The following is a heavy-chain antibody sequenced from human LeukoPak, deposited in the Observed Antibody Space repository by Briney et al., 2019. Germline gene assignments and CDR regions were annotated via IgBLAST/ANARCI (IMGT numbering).Heavy chain of an antibody. Sequence: GGSLRLSCAASEFTFSNYWMSWVRQAPGKGLEWVANIKQDGTEKYYVNSVKGRFTISRDNAKNSLYLQMNSLRAEDTAVYYCARAADYYGSGSPNWFDPWGQGTLVTVSS. CDR3: ARAADYYGSGSPNWFDP. CDR2: IKQDGTEK. V-gene: IGHV3-7*04. CDR1: EFTFSNYW. D-gene: IGHD3-10*01. J-gene: IGHJ5*02.